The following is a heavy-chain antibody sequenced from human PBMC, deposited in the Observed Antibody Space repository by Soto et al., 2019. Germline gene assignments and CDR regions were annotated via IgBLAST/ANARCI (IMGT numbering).Heavy chain of an antibody. CDR2: INSRSSSA. V-gene: IGHV3-11*05. J-gene: IGHJ4*02. D-gene: IGHD7-27*01. Sequence: GGSLRLSCAASGFTFSDYYMSWIRQAPGKGLEWVSYINSRSSSANYADSVKGRFTISRDNAKNLLYLQMSSLTVEDTAVYYCVKGRNWASGSDYRGQGTLVTVSS. CDR1: GFTFSDYY. CDR3: VKGRNWASGSDY.